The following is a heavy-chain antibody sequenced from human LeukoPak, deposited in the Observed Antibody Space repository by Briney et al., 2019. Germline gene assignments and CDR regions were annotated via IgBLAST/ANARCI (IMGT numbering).Heavy chain of an antibody. CDR3: ARGHSSSWYP. D-gene: IGHD6-13*01. V-gene: IGHV1-8*02. CDR2: INPNSGNT. Sequence: ASVKVSCKASGYTFTGYYMHWVRQAPGQGLEWMGWINPNSGNTGYAQKFQGRVTMTRNTSISTAYMELSSLRSEDTAVYYCARGHSSSWYPWGQGTLVTVSS. J-gene: IGHJ5*02. CDR1: GYTFTGYY.